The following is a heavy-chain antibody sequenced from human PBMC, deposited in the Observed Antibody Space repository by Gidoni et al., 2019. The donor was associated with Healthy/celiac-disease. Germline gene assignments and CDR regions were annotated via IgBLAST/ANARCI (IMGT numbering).Heavy chain of an antibody. V-gene: IGHV3-49*04. Sequence: EVQLVESGGGLVQPGRSLRLSCTASGFTFGDYAMSWVRQAPGKGLEWVGFIRSKAYGGTTEYAASVKGRFTISRDDSKSIAYLQMNSLKTEDTAVYYCKAFYYGSGHWGQGTLVTVSS. CDR2: IRSKAYGGTT. CDR3: KAFYYGSGH. J-gene: IGHJ4*02. D-gene: IGHD3-10*01. CDR1: GFTFGDYA.